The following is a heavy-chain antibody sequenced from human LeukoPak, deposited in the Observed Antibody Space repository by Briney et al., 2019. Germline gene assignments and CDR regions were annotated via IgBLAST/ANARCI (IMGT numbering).Heavy chain of an antibody. CDR3: ARGARAGYNLEPFDY. CDR1: GGSMSSYY. J-gene: IGHJ4*02. CDR2: IYYSGST. V-gene: IGHV4-59*08. D-gene: IGHD5-24*01. Sequence: PSETLSLTCTVSGGSMSSYYWSWIRQPPGKGLEWIGYIYYSGSTKYNPSLKSRVTISVDTSKNQFSLKLSSVTAADTAVYYCARGARAGYNLEPFDYWGQGALVTVSS.